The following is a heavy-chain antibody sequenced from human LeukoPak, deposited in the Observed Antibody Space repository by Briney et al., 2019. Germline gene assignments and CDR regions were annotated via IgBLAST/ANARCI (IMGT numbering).Heavy chain of an antibody. V-gene: IGHV4-59*12. CDR1: GGSISSYY. CDR3: AREIRVAWFGELSKFYFDY. D-gene: IGHD3-10*01. Sequence: SETLSLTCTVSGGSISSYYWSWIRQPPGKGLEWIGYIYYSGSTNYNPSLKSRVTISVDKSKNQFSLKLSSVTAADTAVYYCAREIRVAWFGELSKFYFDYWGQGTLATVSS. CDR2: IYYSGST. J-gene: IGHJ4*02.